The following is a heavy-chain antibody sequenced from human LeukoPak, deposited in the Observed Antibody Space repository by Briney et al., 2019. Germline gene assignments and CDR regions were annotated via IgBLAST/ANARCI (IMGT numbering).Heavy chain of an antibody. CDR3: ARVVTPRYCTSTSCYLKGWFDP. V-gene: IGHV3-30*03. CDR2: ISYDGSNK. Sequence: GGSLRLSCAASGFTFSSYGMHWVRQAPGKGLEWVAVISYDGSNKYYADSVKGRFTISRDNSKNTLYLQMNSLRAEDTAVYYCARVVTPRYCTSTSCYLKGWFDPWGQGTLVTVSS. D-gene: IGHD2-2*01. CDR1: GFTFSSYG. J-gene: IGHJ5*02.